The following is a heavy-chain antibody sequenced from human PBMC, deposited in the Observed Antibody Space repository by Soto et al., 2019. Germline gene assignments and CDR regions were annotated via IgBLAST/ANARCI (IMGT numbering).Heavy chain of an antibody. D-gene: IGHD3-22*01. J-gene: IGHJ4*02. V-gene: IGHV3-23*01. CDR1: GFTFSNYA. CDR2: ITGTGGGT. Sequence: EVQLLESGGGLVQPGGSLRLSCAASGFTFSNYAMSWVRQAPGKGLEWVSGITGTGGGTYYGDSVKGRFTISRDNSKNTLYLQMNSLRAEDTAVYYCAKDRGITMVVVTVLLDYWGQGTLVTVSS. CDR3: AKDRGITMVVVTVLLDY.